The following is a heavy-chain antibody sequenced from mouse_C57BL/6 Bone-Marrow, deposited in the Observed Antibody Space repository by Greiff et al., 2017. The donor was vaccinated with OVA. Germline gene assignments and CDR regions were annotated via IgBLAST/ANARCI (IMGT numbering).Heavy chain of an antibody. CDR2: INYDGSST. J-gene: IGHJ1*03. CDR1: GFTFSDYY. V-gene: IGHV5-16*01. CDR3: ARDHWYVDV. Sequence: EVQRVESEGGLVQPGSSMKLSCTASGFTFSDYYMAWVRQVPEKGLEWVANINYDGSSTYYLDSLKSRFIISRDNAKNILYLQMSSLKSEDTATYYCARDHWYVDVWGTGTTVTVSS.